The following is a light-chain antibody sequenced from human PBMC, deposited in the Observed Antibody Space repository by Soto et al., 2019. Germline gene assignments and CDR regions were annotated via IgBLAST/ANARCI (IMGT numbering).Light chain of an antibody. CDR3: SSYTGGTTYWI. J-gene: IGLJ2*01. Sequence: QSALTQPASVSGSPGQSISISCTGTSSDIGAYNYVSWYQQHPGKAPKLIIFEVSNRPSGVSNRFSGSKSGNTASLTISGLQPEDEADDHCSSYTGGTTYWIFGGGTQLTVL. CDR1: SSDIGAYNY. V-gene: IGLV2-14*03. CDR2: EVS.